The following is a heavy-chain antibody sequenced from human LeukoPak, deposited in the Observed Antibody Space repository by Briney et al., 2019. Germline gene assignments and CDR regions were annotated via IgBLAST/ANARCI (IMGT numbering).Heavy chain of an antibody. CDR2: ISNNGDST. CDR3: VKSGADYGDYFGFFDY. Sequence: GGSLRLSCSASAFTFSSYAMHWVRQAPGKGLECVSGISNNGDSTYYGDSVKGRFTISRDNSKNRLYLQMISLRAEDTAMYYCVKSGADYGDYFGFFDYWGQGTLVTVSS. D-gene: IGHD4-17*01. V-gene: IGHV3-64D*09. CDR1: AFTFSSYA. J-gene: IGHJ4*02.